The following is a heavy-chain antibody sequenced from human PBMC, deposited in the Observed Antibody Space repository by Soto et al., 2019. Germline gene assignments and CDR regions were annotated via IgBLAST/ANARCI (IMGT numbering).Heavy chain of an antibody. CDR2: ISWNSGSI. Sequence: EVQLVESGGGLVQPGRSLRLSCAASGFTFDDYAMHWVRQAPGKGLEWVSGISWNSGSIGYADSVKGRFTISRDNAKNSLYLQMNSLRAEDTALYYCAKDGPGGNYFDYWGQGTLVTVSS. J-gene: IGHJ4*02. D-gene: IGHD3-16*01. CDR1: GFTFDDYA. V-gene: IGHV3-9*01. CDR3: AKDGPGGNYFDY.